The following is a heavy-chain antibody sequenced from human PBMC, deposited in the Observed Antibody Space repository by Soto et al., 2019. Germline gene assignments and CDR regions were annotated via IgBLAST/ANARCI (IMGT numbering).Heavy chain of an antibody. CDR1: GYTFTSYG. CDR2: ISAYNGNT. J-gene: IGHJ6*02. Sequence: QVQLVQSGAEVKKPGASVKVSCKASGYTFTSYGISWVRKAPGQGLEWMGWISAYNGNTNYAQKLQGRVTMTTDTSPSKAYMELRSLRSDDTAVYYCARDRGAYGMDVWGQGTTVTVSS. CDR3: ARDRGAYGMDV. V-gene: IGHV1-18*01.